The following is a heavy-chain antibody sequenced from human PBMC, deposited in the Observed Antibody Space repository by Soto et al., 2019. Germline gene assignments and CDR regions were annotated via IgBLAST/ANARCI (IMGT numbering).Heavy chain of an antibody. CDR1: GCSISRGGYY. CDR3: GRGRVVATTGFCDS. J-gene: IGHJ4*02. D-gene: IGHD2-15*01. Sequence: QVHLQESGPGLVKPSQTLSLTCSVSGCSISRGGYYWSWIRQHPGRGLEWIGYIYYSRNTYYNPSLTSRVTISLDTSNHQFVLELGAVTGAYTAVYYCGRGRVVATTGFCDSWVQGTLVTVS. V-gene: IGHV4-31*03. CDR2: IYYSRNT.